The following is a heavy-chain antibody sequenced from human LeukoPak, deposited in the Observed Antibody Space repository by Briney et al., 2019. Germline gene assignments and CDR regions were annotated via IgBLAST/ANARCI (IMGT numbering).Heavy chain of an antibody. V-gene: IGHV1-2*02. J-gene: IGHJ4*02. CDR1: GYTFTGYY. CDR2: INPNSGGT. D-gene: IGHD3-16*02. Sequence: VASVKVSCKASGYTFTGYYMHWVRQAPGQGLEWMGWINPNSGGTNYAQKFQGRVTMTRDTSISTAYMELSRLRSDDTAVYYCARIEFGGVIDCQDYWGQGTLVTVSS. CDR3: ARIEFGGVIDCQDY.